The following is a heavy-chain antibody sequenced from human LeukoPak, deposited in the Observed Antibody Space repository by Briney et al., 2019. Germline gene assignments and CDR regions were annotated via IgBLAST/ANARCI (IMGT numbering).Heavy chain of an antibody. CDR2: ISGSGGST. CDR3: AKDLAYYYDSSGLPYHYYYGMDV. D-gene: IGHD3-22*01. Sequence: GGSLRLSCAASGFTFSSYAMSWVRQAPGKGLEWVSAISGSGGSTYYADSVKGRFTISRDNSKNTLYLQMNSLRAEDTAVYYCAKDLAYYYDSSGLPYHYYYGMDVWGQGTTVTVSS. J-gene: IGHJ6*02. V-gene: IGHV3-23*01. CDR1: GFTFSSYA.